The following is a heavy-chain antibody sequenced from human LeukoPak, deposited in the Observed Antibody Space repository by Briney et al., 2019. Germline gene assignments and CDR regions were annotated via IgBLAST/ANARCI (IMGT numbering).Heavy chain of an antibody. CDR2: ISSSSSYI. J-gene: IGHJ4*02. CDR3: ARVREYYYDSNGYYYDFDY. D-gene: IGHD3-22*01. Sequence: GGSLRLSCAASGFTFSSYSMNWVRQAPGKGLEWVSSISSSSSYIYYTDSVKGRFTISRDNAKNSLYLQMNSLRAEDTAVYYCARVREYYYDSNGYYYDFDYWGQGTLVTVS. V-gene: IGHV3-21*01. CDR1: GFTFSSYS.